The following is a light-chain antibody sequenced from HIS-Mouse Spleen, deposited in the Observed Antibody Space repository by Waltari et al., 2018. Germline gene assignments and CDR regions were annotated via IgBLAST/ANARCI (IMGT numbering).Light chain of an antibody. Sequence: QSALTQPRSVSGSPGQSVTISCTGTSRYVGGYNYVPWYQQHPGKAPKLMLYDVSKRPSGVPDRFSGSKSGNTASLTISGLQAEDEADYYCCSYAGSYTLVFGGGTKLTVL. CDR1: SRYVGGYNY. J-gene: IGLJ2*01. CDR2: DVS. CDR3: CSYAGSYTLV. V-gene: IGLV2-11*01.